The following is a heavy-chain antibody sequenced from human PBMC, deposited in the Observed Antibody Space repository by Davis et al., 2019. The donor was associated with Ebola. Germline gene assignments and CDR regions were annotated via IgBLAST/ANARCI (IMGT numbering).Heavy chain of an antibody. D-gene: IGHD1-26*01. V-gene: IGHV3-30*03. CDR3: ARFPEWAPFVVYYFDY. Sequence: PGGSLRLSCAASGFTFSSYGMHWVRQAPGKGLEWVAVISYDGSNKYYADSVKGRFTISRDNSKNSLYLQMNSLRDEDTAVYYCARFPEWAPFVVYYFDYWGQGTLVTVSS. CDR1: GFTFSSYG. CDR2: ISYDGSNK. J-gene: IGHJ4*02.